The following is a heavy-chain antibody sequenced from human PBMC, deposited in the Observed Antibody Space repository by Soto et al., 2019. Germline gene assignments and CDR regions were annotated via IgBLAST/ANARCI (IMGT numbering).Heavy chain of an antibody. CDR1: GFTCDDYS. Sequence: EDQLVESGGGLVQPGRSLRLSCATSGFTCDDYSMYWVRQAHGKGLEWVSGISWNSDTIDDADSVKGRFTISRDNAKNSLYLQMNSLRTEDTALYYCAKGGHDSSWPPAFDPLGQGTRVTVSS. CDR3: AKGGHDSSWPPAFDP. CDR2: ISWNSDTI. J-gene: IGHJ5*02. D-gene: IGHD6-13*01. V-gene: IGHV3-9*01.